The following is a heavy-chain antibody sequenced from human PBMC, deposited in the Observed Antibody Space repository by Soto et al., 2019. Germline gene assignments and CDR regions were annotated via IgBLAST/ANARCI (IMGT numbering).Heavy chain of an antibody. CDR2: IIPIFGTA. D-gene: IGHD2-15*01. J-gene: IGHJ5*02. Sequence: QVQLVQSGAEVKKPGSSVKVSCTASGGTFSSYAISWVRQAPGQGLEWMGGIIPIFGTANYAQKFQGRVTITADESTSTAYMELSSLRSEDTAVYYCARGDGCSGGSCYWRVNWFDPWGQGTLVTVSS. CDR3: ARGDGCSGGSCYWRVNWFDP. CDR1: GGTFSSYA. V-gene: IGHV1-69*01.